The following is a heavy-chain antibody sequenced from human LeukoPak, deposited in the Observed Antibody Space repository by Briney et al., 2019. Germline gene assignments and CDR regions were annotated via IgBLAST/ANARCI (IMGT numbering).Heavy chain of an antibody. D-gene: IGHD4-17*01. CDR2: MNPNSGNT. Sequence: ASVKVSCKASGYTFTSYDINWVRQATGQGLEWMGWMNPNSGNTGYAQKFQGRVTMTRNTSISTAYMELSSLRSEDTAVYYCAKDLFDYGVGYNWFDPWGQGTLVTVSS. CDR1: GYTFTSYD. V-gene: IGHV1-8*01. J-gene: IGHJ5*02. CDR3: AKDLFDYGVGYNWFDP.